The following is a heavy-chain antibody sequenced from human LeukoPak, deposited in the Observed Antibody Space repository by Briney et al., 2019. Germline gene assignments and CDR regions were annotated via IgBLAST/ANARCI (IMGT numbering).Heavy chain of an antibody. D-gene: IGHD2-2*01. CDR3: AKGRVVVVPAATGLDY. V-gene: IGHV3-30*02. CDR1: GFTFSSYG. J-gene: IGHJ4*02. Sequence: PGGSLRLSXAASGFTFSSYGMHWVRQAPGKGLEWVAFIRYDGSNKYYADSVKGRFTISRDNSQNTLYLQMNSLRAEDTAVYYCAKGRVVVVPAATGLDYWGQGTLVTVSS. CDR2: IRYDGSNK.